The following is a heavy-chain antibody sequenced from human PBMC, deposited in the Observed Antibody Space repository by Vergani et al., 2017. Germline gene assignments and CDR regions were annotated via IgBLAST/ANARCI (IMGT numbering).Heavy chain of an antibody. V-gene: IGHV4-61*02. J-gene: IGHJ3*01. CDR3: ARRSGGYYSGGKVHPLRTAFDV. D-gene: IGHD2-15*01. CDR1: GGSISAGYYF. Sequence: QVQLQASGPGRVKPSQTLSLTCTMSGGSISAGYYFWSWIRQPAGKGQEWLGHISASGNASHSPSLKTRVSMSVDTSKNQFSLTVTSVTAADTAIYFCARRSGGYYSGGKVHPLRTAFDVWGHGTVVTVSS. CDR2: ISASGNA.